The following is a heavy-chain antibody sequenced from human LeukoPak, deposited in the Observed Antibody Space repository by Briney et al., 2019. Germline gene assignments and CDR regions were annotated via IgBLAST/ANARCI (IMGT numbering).Heavy chain of an antibody. V-gene: IGHV4-4*07. CDR1: GGSISSYY. Sequence: PSETLSLTCTVSGGSISSYYWSWIRQPAGKGLEWIGRIYTSGSTNYNPSLKSRVTMSVDTSKNQFSLKLSSVTVADTAVYYCARDYYDSSGYYYPFDYWGQGTLVTVSS. J-gene: IGHJ4*02. D-gene: IGHD3-22*01. CDR2: IYTSGST. CDR3: ARDYYDSSGYYYPFDY.